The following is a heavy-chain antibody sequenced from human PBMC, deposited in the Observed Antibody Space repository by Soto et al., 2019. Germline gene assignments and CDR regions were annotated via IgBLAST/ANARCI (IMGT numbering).Heavy chain of an antibody. V-gene: IGHV1-69*08. CDR2: IIPFHGVT. CDR3: TRDWEITVSTWSFGGF. Sequence: QVQLVQSGAEVTKPGSSVKVSCKASGGTFSPYTINWVRQAPGQGLEWMGRIIPFHGVTNYAQKFQARVTITAEKSTSTAYMELSGLRFEDTAMYYCTRDWEITVSTWSFGGFWGRGTLVTVSS. D-gene: IGHD3-10*01. J-gene: IGHJ4*02. CDR1: GGTFSPYT.